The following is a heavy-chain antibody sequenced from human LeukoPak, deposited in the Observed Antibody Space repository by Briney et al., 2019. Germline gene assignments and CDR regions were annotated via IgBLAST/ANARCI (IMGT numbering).Heavy chain of an antibody. CDR1: GDSVPSNSAA. D-gene: IGHD1-7*01. J-gene: IGHJ6*03. V-gene: IGHV6-1*01. Sequence: PSQTLSLTCAISGDSVPSNSAAWNWIRQSPSRGLEWLGRTYYRSKWYNDYAVSVKSRITINPDTSKNQFSLQLNSVTPEDTAVYYCAREVTGTPGHYYYYMDVWGKGTTVTVSS. CDR2: TYYRSKWYN. CDR3: AREVTGTPGHYYYYMDV.